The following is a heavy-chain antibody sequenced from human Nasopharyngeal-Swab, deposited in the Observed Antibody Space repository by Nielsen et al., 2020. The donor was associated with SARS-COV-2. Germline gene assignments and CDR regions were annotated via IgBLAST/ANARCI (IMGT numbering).Heavy chain of an antibody. CDR1: GGPTSSYY. Sequence: AETLTLTCSVSGGPTSSYYWTWIRQPAGKGLEWIGRIYTSGSANYNPSLKSRVTMSVDTSKNQFSLKLSSVTAGDTAVYYCARGPEYYDFWSGYPGNAFDIWGQGTMVTVSS. V-gene: IGHV4-4*07. D-gene: IGHD3-3*01. J-gene: IGHJ3*02. CDR2: IYTSGSA. CDR3: ARGPEYYDFWSGYPGNAFDI.